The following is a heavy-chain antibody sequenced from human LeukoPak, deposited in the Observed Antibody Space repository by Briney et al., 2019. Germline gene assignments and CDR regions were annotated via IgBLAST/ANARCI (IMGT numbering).Heavy chain of an antibody. J-gene: IGHJ6*02. CDR1: GGSFSGYY. D-gene: IGHD2-15*01. Sequence: LETLSLTCAVYGGSFSGYYWSWIRQPPGKGLEWIGEINHSGSTNYNPSLKSRVTISVDTSKNQFSLKLSSVTAADTAVYYCARGANFYYYGMDVWGQGTTVTVSS. V-gene: IGHV4-34*01. CDR2: INHSGST. CDR3: ARGANFYYYGMDV.